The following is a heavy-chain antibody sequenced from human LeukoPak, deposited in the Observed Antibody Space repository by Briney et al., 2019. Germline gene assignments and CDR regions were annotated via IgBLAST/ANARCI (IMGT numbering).Heavy chain of an antibody. Sequence: GASVKVSCKASGYTFPSYFMHWVRQAPGQGLEWMGIINPAGGSTAYAQKFQGRVTMTEDTSTDTAYMELSSLRSEDTAVYYCATLKVVRGYFDYWGQGTLVTVSS. D-gene: IGHD3-10*01. CDR2: INPAGGST. CDR1: GYTFPSYF. CDR3: ATLKVVRGYFDY. J-gene: IGHJ4*02. V-gene: IGHV1-46*01.